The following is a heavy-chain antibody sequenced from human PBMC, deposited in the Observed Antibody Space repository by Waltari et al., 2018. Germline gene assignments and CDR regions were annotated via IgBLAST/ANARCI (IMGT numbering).Heavy chain of an antibody. D-gene: IGHD2-15*01. J-gene: IGHJ4*02. V-gene: IGHV5-51*01. CDR1: GYSFTSYY. CDR2: IYPGDSDT. Sequence: EVQLVQPGAEVKKPGESLKIACKGSGYSFTSYYTGWESKQHGKGLEWMGIIYPGDSDTRYSPSFQGQVTISADKSISTAYLQWSSLKASDTAMYYCARRGGGYCSGGSCYDYWGQGTLVTVSS. CDR3: ARRGGGYCSGGSCYDY.